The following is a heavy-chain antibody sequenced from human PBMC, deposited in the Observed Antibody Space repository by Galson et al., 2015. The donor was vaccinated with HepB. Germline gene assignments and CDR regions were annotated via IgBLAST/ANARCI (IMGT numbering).Heavy chain of an antibody. V-gene: IGHV1-69*04. J-gene: IGHJ4*02. Sequence: SVKVSCKASGGTFSSYAISWVRQAPGQGLEWMGRIIPILGIANYAQKFQGRVTITADKSTSTAYMELSSLRSEDTAVYYCARESEGEDRMETLDYWGQGTLVTVSS. CDR1: GGTFSSYA. D-gene: IGHD1-14*01. CDR2: IIPILGIA. CDR3: ARESEGEDRMETLDY.